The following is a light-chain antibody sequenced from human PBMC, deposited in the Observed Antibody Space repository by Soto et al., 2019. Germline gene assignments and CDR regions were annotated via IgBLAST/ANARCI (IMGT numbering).Light chain of an antibody. CDR1: QSISSW. Sequence: DIQMTQSPSTLSAFVGDRVTITCRASQSISSWLAWNQQKPGKAPKVLIYKASSLESGVPSRFSGSGSGTEFTLTISSLQPDDVATYYCQQYSTYWTFGQGTKVEIK. V-gene: IGKV1-5*03. CDR3: QQYSTYWT. CDR2: KAS. J-gene: IGKJ1*01.